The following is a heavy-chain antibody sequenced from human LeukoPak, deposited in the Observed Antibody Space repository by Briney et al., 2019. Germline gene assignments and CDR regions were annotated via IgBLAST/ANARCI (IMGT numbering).Heavy chain of an antibody. CDR3: AGDRVGYFDF. CDR1: GFPFSSYS. J-gene: IGHJ4*02. CDR2: IWYDGSNK. V-gene: IGHV3-33*08. D-gene: IGHD2-15*01. Sequence: TSLRLSCAASGFPFSSYSMHWVRQAPGKGLEWVAVIWYDGSNKYSADSVKGRFTISRDNSKNTLYLQMNSLRAEDTAVYYCAGDRVGYFDFWGQGTLVTVSS.